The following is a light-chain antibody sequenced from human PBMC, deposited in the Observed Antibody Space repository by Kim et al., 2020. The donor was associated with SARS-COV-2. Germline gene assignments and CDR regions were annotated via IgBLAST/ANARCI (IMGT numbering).Light chain of an antibody. J-gene: IGKJ1*01. CDR1: QGIGTW. CDR2: DAT. CDR3: QQYNRDSRT. Sequence: DIQMTQTPSTVSSSIGDRVTISCRASQGIGTWLAWYHQKPRKAPKLLIFDATNLQSGVPSRFSGSGSGTHFTLTISSLQPDDIGSYFCQQYNRDSRTFGQGTKVDIK. V-gene: IGKV1-5*01.